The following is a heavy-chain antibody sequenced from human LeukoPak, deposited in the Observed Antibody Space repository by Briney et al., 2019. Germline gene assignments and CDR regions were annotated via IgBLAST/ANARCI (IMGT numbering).Heavy chain of an antibody. CDR1: GFTFSSYG. J-gene: IGHJ4*02. V-gene: IGHV3-30*18. Sequence: GGPLRLSCAASGFTFSSYGMHWVRQAPGKGLEWVAVISYDGSNKYYADSVKGRFTISRDNSKNTLYLQMNSLRAEDTAVYYCAKSALRAFDYWGQGTLVTVSS. CDR2: ISYDGSNK. CDR3: AKSALRAFDY.